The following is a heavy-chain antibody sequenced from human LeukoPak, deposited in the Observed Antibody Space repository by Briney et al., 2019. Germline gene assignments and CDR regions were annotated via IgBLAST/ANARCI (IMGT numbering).Heavy chain of an antibody. Sequence: SETLSLTCTVSGGSISSSGYYWGWIRQPPGKGLEWIGSIYYSGSTYYNPSLKSRVTISVDTSKNQFSLKLSSVTAADTAVYYCAREGKIAAAGIDYYYYMDVWGKGTTVTVSS. CDR2: IYYSGST. CDR1: GGSISSSGYY. V-gene: IGHV4-39*07. CDR3: AREGKIAAAGIDYYYYMDV. D-gene: IGHD6-13*01. J-gene: IGHJ6*03.